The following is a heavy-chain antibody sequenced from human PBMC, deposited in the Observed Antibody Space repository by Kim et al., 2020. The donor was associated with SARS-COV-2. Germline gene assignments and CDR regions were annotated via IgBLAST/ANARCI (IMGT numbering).Heavy chain of an antibody. V-gene: IGHV1-24*01. CDR2: FNPEDGET. D-gene: IGHD3-22*01. CDR3: ATLDSSGYYQEYYFDY. CDR1: GYTLTELS. Sequence: ASVKVSCKVSGYTLTELSMPWVRQAPGPLLSWMLGFNPEDGETNYAQKFQGRVTMTEDTSTDTAYMELSSLRSEDTAVYYCATLDSSGYYQEYYFDYWGQGTLVTVSS. J-gene: IGHJ4*02.